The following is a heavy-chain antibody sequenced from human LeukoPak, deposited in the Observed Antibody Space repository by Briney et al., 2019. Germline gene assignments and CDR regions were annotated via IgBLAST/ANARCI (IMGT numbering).Heavy chain of an antibody. CDR2: ISDTGGST. CDR3: AKGFNGYYFEY. CDR1: GFTFSGYA. D-gene: IGHD2-8*01. J-gene: IGHJ4*02. Sequence: QPGESLRLSCATSGFTFSGYAMRWVRQAPGKGLEWVSAISDTGGSTYYADSVRGPVTISRDNSQNTVYLQMSSLRAEDTAVYYCAKGFNGYYFEYWGQGALVTVSS. V-gene: IGHV3-23*01.